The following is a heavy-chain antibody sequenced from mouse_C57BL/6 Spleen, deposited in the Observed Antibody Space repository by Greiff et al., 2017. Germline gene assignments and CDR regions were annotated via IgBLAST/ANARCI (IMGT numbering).Heavy chain of an antibody. V-gene: IGHV1-76*01. CDR3: ARSDSTKSYWYFDV. Sequence: QVQLQQSGAELVRPGASVKLSCKASGYTFTDYYINWVKQRPGQGLEWIARIYPGSGNTYYNEKFKGKATLTAEKSSSTAYMQLTSLTSEDSAVYFYARSDSTKSYWYFDVWGTGTTVTVSS. CDR1: GYTFTDYY. CDR2: IYPGSGNT. J-gene: IGHJ1*03.